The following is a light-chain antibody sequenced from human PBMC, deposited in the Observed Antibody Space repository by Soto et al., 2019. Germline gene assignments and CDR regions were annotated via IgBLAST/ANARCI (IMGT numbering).Light chain of an antibody. CDR2: HVS. J-gene: IGLJ2*01. V-gene: IGLV2-14*01. CDR1: SSDVGGYNY. Sequence: QSALTQPASVSGSPGQSITISCTGTSSDVGGYNYVSWYQQHPGKAPKLMIYHVSNRPSGVSSRFSGSKSGNTASLTISGLQPEDEADYYCSSYSSSSTLVVFGGGTKVTVL. CDR3: SSYSSSSTLVV.